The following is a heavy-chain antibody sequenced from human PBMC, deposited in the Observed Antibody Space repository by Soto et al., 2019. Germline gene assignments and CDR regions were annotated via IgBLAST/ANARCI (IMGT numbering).Heavy chain of an antibody. V-gene: IGHV1-46*01. Sequence: QVHLVQSGAEVKKPGASVKVSCKASGYTFTRYSMHCVRQAPGQGLEWMGVITPTGEATYYAQKFQGRLTMPGDTATSAGHMELSSLRSEDTAFYYCVRDWGGFFFDYWGQGTLVTVSS. CDR3: VRDWGGFFFDY. CDR2: ITPTGEAT. CDR1: GYTFTRYS. D-gene: IGHD3-16*01. J-gene: IGHJ4*02.